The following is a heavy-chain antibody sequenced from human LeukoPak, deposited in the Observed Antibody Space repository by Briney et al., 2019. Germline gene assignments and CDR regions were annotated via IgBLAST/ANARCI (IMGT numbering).Heavy chain of an antibody. J-gene: IGHJ5*02. V-gene: IGHV4-59*12. CDR3: ARGTAAGTFDP. CDR1: GGSISSYY. D-gene: IGHD6-13*01. Sequence: PSETLSLTCTVSGGSISSYYWSWIRQPPGKGLEWIGYIYYSGSTNYNPSLKSRVTISVDTSKNQFSLKLSSVTAADTAVYYCARGTAAGTFDPWGQGTLVTVSS. CDR2: IYYSGST.